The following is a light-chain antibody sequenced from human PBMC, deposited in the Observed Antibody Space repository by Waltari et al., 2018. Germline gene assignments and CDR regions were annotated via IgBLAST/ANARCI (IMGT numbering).Light chain of an antibody. CDR2: EVT. CDR3: SSFTSSSTLVV. Sequence: QSALTQPASVSGSPGQSITISCTGTSSDVGGYNYVSWYQQHPGKAPKLMIYEVTNRPSGGSNRFSGFKSGTTASLTISGLQAEDEGDYYCSSFTSSSTLVVFGGGTKLTVL. CDR1: SSDVGGYNY. V-gene: IGLV2-14*01. J-gene: IGLJ2*01.